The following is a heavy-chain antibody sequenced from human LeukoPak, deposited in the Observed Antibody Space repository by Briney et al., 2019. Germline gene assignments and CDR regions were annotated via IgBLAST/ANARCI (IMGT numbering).Heavy chain of an antibody. J-gene: IGHJ4*02. CDR1: GYSISSGYY. D-gene: IGHD3-9*01. V-gene: IGHV4-38-2*02. CDR2: IYHSGST. CDR3: VGTYDLGYYNVRQYGFDY. Sequence: PSEALSLTCTVSGYSISSGYYWGWIRQPPGKGLEWIGSIYHSGSTYYNPSLKSRVTISVDTSKNQFSLKLSSVTAADTAVYYCVGTYDLGYYNVRQYGFDYWGQGTLVTVSS.